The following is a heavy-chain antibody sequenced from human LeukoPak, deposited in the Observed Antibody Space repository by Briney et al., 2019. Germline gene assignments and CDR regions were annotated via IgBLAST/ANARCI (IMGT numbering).Heavy chain of an antibody. CDR3: AREFRKSVGWYFDL. V-gene: IGHV3-74*01. Sequence: PGGSLRLSCAASGFTFSSYGMHWVRQAPGKGLVWVSRINNEDSRTGYADSVKGRFTISRDNAKNTLYLQMSSLRAEDTAVYYCAREFRKSVGWYFDLWGRGTLVTVSS. J-gene: IGHJ2*01. CDR1: GFTFSSYG. CDR2: INNEDSRT.